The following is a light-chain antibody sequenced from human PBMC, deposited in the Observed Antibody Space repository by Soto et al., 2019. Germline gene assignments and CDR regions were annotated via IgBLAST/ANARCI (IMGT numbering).Light chain of an antibody. CDR1: QSVSNY. CDR3: QQYHNWPPLT. Sequence: EIVMTQSPATLSVSPGERATLSCRASQSVSNYLAWYQQKPGQAPRLLIYGASTRATGIPARFSGGGFETEFTLTISSLQSEDFAVYYCQQYHNWPPLTFGGGTKVEIK. J-gene: IGKJ4*01. V-gene: IGKV3-15*01. CDR2: GAS.